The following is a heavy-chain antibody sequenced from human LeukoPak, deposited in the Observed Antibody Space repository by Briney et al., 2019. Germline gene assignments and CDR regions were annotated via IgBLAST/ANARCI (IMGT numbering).Heavy chain of an antibody. CDR2: IKPDSGFT. Sequence: EASVTVSFMSSGYSFTDDYVQWVRQAPGQGVAGVGWIKPDSGFTNYAQKFQGRVTMTRDTSISTAYMEVRRLRPDDTAVYYCAPTPESYTSNWNVWGQGTLVTVSS. CDR3: APTPESYTSNWNV. V-gene: IGHV1-2*02. D-gene: IGHD1-1*01. J-gene: IGHJ4*02. CDR1: GYSFTDDY.